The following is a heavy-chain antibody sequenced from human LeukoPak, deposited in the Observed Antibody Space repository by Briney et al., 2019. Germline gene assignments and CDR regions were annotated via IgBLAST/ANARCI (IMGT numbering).Heavy chain of an antibody. CDR3: ARDLDYYDSSGYYFYYFDY. Sequence: ASVKVSCKASSYTFITYDINWVRQDTGRGRQWMGWMNPNSGNKGYARKFRDRHTITRNSSIITTCMELSSLRWEDTAVYYCARDLDYYDSSGYYFYYFDYWGQGTLVTVSS. CDR1: SYTFITYD. CDR2: MNPNSGNK. V-gene: IGHV1-8*03. J-gene: IGHJ4*02. D-gene: IGHD3-22*01.